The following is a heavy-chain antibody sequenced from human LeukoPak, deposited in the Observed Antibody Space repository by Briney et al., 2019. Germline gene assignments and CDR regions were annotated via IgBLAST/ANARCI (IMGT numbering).Heavy chain of an antibody. J-gene: IGHJ2*01. Sequence: GRSLRLSCAASGFTFSTYGMHWVRQAPGKGLEWVAVIWYDGSNKFYGDSVKGRFTISRDNSENMLYLQMNGLRAEDTAVYYCARAVGLFDLWGLAPMVTV. CDR2: IWYDGSNK. CDR3: ARAVGLFDL. V-gene: IGHV3-33*01. CDR1: GFTFSTYG.